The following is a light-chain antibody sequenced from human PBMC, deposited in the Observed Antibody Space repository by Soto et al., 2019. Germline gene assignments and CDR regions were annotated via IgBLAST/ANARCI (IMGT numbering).Light chain of an antibody. CDR2: GAS. J-gene: IGKJ5*01. Sequence: EIVMTQSPATLSVSPGERATLPCRASQSVSSNLAWYQQKPGQAPRLLIYGASTRATGIPARFSGSGSGTEFTLTISSLQSEDFAVYYCQQYNKWPPITFGQGTRLEIK. CDR3: QQYNKWPPIT. V-gene: IGKV3-15*01. CDR1: QSVSSN.